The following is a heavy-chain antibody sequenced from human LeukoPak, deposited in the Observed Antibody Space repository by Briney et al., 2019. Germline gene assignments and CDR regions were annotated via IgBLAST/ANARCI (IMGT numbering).Heavy chain of an antibody. J-gene: IGHJ4*02. CDR1: GGSISSYY. Sequence: SETLSPTCTVSGGSISSYYWSWIRQPPGKGLEWIGYIYYSGSTNYNPSLKSRVTISVDTSKNQFSLKLSSVTTADTAVYYCARSLSGYLDYWGQGTLVTVSS. CDR3: ARSLSGYLDY. V-gene: IGHV4-59*01. D-gene: IGHD3-3*01. CDR2: IYYSGST.